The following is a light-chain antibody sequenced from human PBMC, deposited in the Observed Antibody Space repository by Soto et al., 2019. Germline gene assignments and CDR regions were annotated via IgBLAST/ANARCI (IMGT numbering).Light chain of an antibody. CDR1: QTVTSN. CDR3: QQYNDWPRT. Sequence: EIVMTQSPVTLSVSPGETANLSCRASQTVTSNLAWYHQKPGRSPRLLLSGASTGATGIPARFSGSGSGTEFTLTISRLQSEDLAVYYCQQYNDWPRTFGQGTKV. V-gene: IGKV3-15*01. CDR2: GAS. J-gene: IGKJ1*01.